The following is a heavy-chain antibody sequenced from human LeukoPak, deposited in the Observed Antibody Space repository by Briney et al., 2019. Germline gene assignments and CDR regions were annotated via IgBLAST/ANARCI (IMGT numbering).Heavy chain of an antibody. D-gene: IGHD5-18*01. V-gene: IGHV3-74*01. CDR2: IKSDGSTT. J-gene: IGHJ4*02. CDR3: ARLGIYSYGQTVDY. CDR1: GFTFSSYW. Sequence: GGSLRLSCAASGFTFSSYWMHWVRQAPGKGLVWVSRIKSDGSTTSYADSVKGRFTISRDNAKNSLYLQMNSLRAEDTAVYYCARLGIYSYGQTVDYWGQGTLVTVSS.